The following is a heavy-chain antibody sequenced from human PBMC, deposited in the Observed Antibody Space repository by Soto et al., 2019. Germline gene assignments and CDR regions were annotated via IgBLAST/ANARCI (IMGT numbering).Heavy chain of an antibody. CDR3: ARGQTEYCSSTSCYIHWFDP. D-gene: IGHD2-2*02. CDR2: ISSSSSYT. V-gene: IGHV3-11*06. Sequence: WGSLRLSCSASVFTCSDYYMSWIRQAPGKGLEWVSYISSSSSYTNYADSVKGRFTISRDNAKNSLYLQMNSLRAEDTAVYYCARGQTEYCSSTSCYIHWFDPWGQGTLVTVSS. J-gene: IGHJ5*02. CDR1: VFTCSDYY.